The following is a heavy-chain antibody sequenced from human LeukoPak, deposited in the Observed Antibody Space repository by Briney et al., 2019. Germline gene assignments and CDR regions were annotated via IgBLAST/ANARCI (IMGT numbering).Heavy chain of an antibody. CDR2: ISSSSSYI. CDR1: GFTFSSYN. CDR3: AREIGSSGYAGYFDY. D-gene: IGHD3-22*01. V-gene: IGHV3-21*01. Sequence: GGSLRLSCAASGFTFSSYNMNWVRQAPGKGLEWVSSISSSSSYIYYADSVKGRFTISRDNSKNTFYLQMNSLRAEDTAIYYCAREIGSSGYAGYFDYRGQGTLVTVSS. J-gene: IGHJ4*02.